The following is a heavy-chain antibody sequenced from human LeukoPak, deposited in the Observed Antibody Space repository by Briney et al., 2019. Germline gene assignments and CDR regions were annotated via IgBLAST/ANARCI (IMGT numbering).Heavy chain of an antibody. CDR2: IYYSGTT. Sequence: SETLSLTCTVSGGSISSNSCYWNWIRRPPGKGLEWIASIYYSGTTYYNPSLKSRVTISVDTSKNQFSLKLTSVTAADTAVYYCARHGAHYYSGSGSYYTTAFDSWGQGTLVTVSS. CDR3: ARHGAHYYSGSGSYYTTAFDS. D-gene: IGHD3-10*01. V-gene: IGHV4-39*01. J-gene: IGHJ4*02. CDR1: GGSISSNSCY.